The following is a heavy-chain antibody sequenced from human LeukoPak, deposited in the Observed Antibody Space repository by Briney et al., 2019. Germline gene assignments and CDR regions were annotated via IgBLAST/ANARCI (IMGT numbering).Heavy chain of an antibody. D-gene: IGHD6-13*01. CDR1: GFTFSSYW. CDR3: ARPYSSSWYFPDPYYFDY. J-gene: IGHJ4*02. Sequence: PGGSLRLSCAASGFTFSSYWMSWVRQAPGKGLECVANIKQDGSEKYYVDSVKGRFTISRDNAKNLLYLQMNSLRAEDTAVYYCARPYSSSWYFPDPYYFDYWGQGTLVTVSS. CDR2: IKQDGSEK. V-gene: IGHV3-7*01.